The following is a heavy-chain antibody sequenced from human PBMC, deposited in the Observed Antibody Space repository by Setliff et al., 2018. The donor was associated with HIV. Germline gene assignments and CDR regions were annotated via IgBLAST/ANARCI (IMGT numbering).Heavy chain of an antibody. CDR1: GGSITSGGYY. Sequence: SETLSLTCTVSGGSITSGGYYWSWIRQHPGTGLEWVGYIYHSEDTNYNPSLKSRVTISVDTSKNQFSLKLSSVTAADTAVYFCARMAAAGRGHYYYYMDVWGKGTTVTVSS. CDR3: ARMAAAGRGHYYYYMDV. CDR2: IYHSEDT. D-gene: IGHD6-13*01. J-gene: IGHJ6*03. V-gene: IGHV4-31*03.